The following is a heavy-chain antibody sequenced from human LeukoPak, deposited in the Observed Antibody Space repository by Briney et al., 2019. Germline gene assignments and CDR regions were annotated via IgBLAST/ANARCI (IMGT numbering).Heavy chain of an antibody. Sequence: GGSLRLSCAASGFTFDDYGMSWVRQAPGKGLEWVSGINWNGGSTGYADSVKGRFTISRDNAKNSLYLQMNSLRAEDTALYYCARDGVGDPTPPNPLDYDFWSGYYRNFDYWGQGTLATVSS. CDR3: ARDGVGDPTPPNPLDYDFWSGYYRNFDY. CDR1: GFTFDDYG. V-gene: IGHV3-20*04. J-gene: IGHJ4*02. CDR2: INWNGGST. D-gene: IGHD3-3*01.